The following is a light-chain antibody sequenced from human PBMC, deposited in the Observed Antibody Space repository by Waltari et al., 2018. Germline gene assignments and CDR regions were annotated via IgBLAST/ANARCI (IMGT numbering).Light chain of an antibody. J-gene: IGLJ2*01. CDR2: GNS. CDR1: SSHIGAGYD. V-gene: IGLV1-40*01. Sequence: QSGLTPPPSVSGAPGQRVTISCPGSSSHIGAGYDVPWYQLLPGTPPKLLIYGNSNRPSGVPDRFSGSKSGTSASLAITGLQAEDEAGYYCQSYDSSLSGSVFGGGTKLTVL. CDR3: QSYDSSLSGSV.